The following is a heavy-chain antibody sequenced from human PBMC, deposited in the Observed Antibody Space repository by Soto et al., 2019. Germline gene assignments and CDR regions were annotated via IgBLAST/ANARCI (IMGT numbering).Heavy chain of an antibody. CDR3: ARSVEGHFDY. J-gene: IGHJ4*02. V-gene: IGHV3-48*02. CDR1: GFPFSIYS. D-gene: IGHD6-19*01. Sequence: EVQLVESGGGLVQPGGSLRLSCAASGFPFSIYSMNWVRQAPGKGLEWSSYITSDTNTIKYADSVKGRFTISRDNAKNLVYLQMNSLRDEGTAVYFCARSVEGHFDYWGQGTVVTVSS. CDR2: ITSDTNTI.